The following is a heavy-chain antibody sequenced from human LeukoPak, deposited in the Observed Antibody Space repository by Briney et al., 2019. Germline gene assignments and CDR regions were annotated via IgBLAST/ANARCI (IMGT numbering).Heavy chain of an antibody. CDR1: GFTFSDYY. J-gene: IGHJ4*02. Sequence: GGSLRLSCAASGFTFSDYYMSWIRQAPGKGPEWVSYISSSGSTIYYADSVKGRFIISRDNAKNSLYLQMNSLRAEDTAVYYCVPPAGAGRFDYWSQGTLVTVSS. V-gene: IGHV3-11*01. CDR3: VPPAGAGRFDY. CDR2: ISSSGSTI. D-gene: IGHD1-14*01.